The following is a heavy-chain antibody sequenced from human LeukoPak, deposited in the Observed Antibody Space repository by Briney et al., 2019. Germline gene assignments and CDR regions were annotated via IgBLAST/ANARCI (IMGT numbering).Heavy chain of an antibody. V-gene: IGHV4-39*07. J-gene: IGHJ4*02. CDR3: ASSIVPAARGNYFDY. D-gene: IGHD2-2*01. CDR1: GVSISSSSYD. Sequence: SETLSLTCTVSGVSISSSSYDWGWIRQPPGKGLEWIGSFYYSGSFYYIPSLWSRVTMSVDTSKNQFSLNLCSVTAADTAVYYCASSIVPAARGNYFDYWGQGTLVTVSS. CDR2: FYYSGSF.